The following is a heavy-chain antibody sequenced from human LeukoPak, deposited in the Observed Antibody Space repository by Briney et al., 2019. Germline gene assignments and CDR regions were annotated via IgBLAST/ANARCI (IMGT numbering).Heavy chain of an antibody. V-gene: IGHV4-30-2*01. CDR2: IYHSGST. D-gene: IGHD1-14*01. CDR1: GGSISSGGYS. J-gene: IGHJ4*02. CDR3: ARENRDYFDY. Sequence: SETLSLTCAVSGGSISSGGYSWSWIRQPLGKGLEWIGYIYHSGSTYYNPSLKSRVTISVDRSKNQFSLKLSSVTAADTAVYYCARENRDYFDYWGQGTLVTVSS.